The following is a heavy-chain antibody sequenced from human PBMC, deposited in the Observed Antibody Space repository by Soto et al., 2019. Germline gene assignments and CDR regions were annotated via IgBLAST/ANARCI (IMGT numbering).Heavy chain of an antibody. J-gene: IGHJ4*02. D-gene: IGHD3-16*01. CDR2: IYNSGST. Sequence: PSETLSLTCTVSGGSISSYYWSWIRQPPGKGLEWIGYIYNSGSTNYNPSLKSRVTISVDTSRNQFPLKVSSVTAADTAVYYCARRGESFDYWGQGTLVTVSS. CDR3: ARRGESFDY. V-gene: IGHV4-59*08. CDR1: GGSISSYY.